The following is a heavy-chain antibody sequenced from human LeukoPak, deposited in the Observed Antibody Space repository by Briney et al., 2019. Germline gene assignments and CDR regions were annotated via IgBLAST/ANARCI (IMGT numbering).Heavy chain of an antibody. J-gene: IGHJ4*02. CDR2: INSDGSST. V-gene: IGHV3-74*01. CDR3: ARGTTVVTPVFDY. D-gene: IGHD4-23*01. Sequence: GGALRLSCAASGFTFSSYWMHWVRQAPGKGLVWVSRINSDGSSTSYADSVKGRFTISRDNATNTLYLQMNSLRAEDTAVYYCARGTTVVTPVFDYWGQGTLVTVSS. CDR1: GFTFSSYW.